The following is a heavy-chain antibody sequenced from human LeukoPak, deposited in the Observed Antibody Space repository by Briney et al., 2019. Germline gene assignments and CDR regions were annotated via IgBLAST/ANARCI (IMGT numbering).Heavy chain of an antibody. CDR3: ARLARSSSFDY. CDR1: GYSISSGXY. J-gene: IGHJ4*02. CDR2: IYHSGST. Sequence: XXXSXXCXVSGYSISSGXYWGWIRRPPGKXLEWIGSIYHSGSTYYNPSLKSRVTISVDTSKNQFSLKLSSVTAADTAVYYCARLARSSSFDYWGQGTLVTVSS. D-gene: IGHD6-13*01. V-gene: IGHV4-38-2*01.